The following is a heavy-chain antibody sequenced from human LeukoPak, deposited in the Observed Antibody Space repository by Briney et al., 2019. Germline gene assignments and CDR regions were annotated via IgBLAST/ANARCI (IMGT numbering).Heavy chain of an antibody. J-gene: IGHJ4*02. CDR2: ISRLGTF. V-gene: IGHV3-69-1*01. D-gene: IGHD1-1*01. CDR3: AKGLEVESRLDS. CDR1: GFMYSAYS. Sequence: GGSLRLSCSASGFMYSAYSMYWVRQAQGKGLEWVSGISRLGTFYSDSVKGRFTISRDNSRNTLFLQMNSLTVDDTAVYYCAKGLEVESRLDSWGQGTLVTVSS.